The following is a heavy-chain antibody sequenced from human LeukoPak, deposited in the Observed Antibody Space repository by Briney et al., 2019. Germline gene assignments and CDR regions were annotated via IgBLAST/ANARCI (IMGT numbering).Heavy chain of an antibody. D-gene: IGHD2-15*01. Sequence: SETLSLTCTVSGDSVSGYYGSWIRQPPGKGLEWIGEINHSGSTNYNPSLKSRVTISVDTSKNQFSLKLSSVTAADTAVYYCARPSDRSCYDYWGQGTLVTVSS. CDR1: GDSVSGYY. CDR3: ARPSDRSCYDY. V-gene: IGHV4-34*01. CDR2: INHSGST. J-gene: IGHJ4*02.